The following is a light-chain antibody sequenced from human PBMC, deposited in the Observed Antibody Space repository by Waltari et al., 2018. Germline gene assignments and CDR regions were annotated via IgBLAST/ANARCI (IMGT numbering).Light chain of an antibody. V-gene: IGKV3-20*01. CDR3: QHHVRLPAT. CDR2: GAY. J-gene: IGKJ1*01. Sequence: IVLTQSPGTLSLSPGERAPFSCRASQSVNTYLAWYQQKPGQAPRLLIYGAYTRAAGIPDRFSGSGSGTDFSLTISRLEAEDFAVYYCQHHVRLPATFGQGTKVEIK. CDR1: QSVNTY.